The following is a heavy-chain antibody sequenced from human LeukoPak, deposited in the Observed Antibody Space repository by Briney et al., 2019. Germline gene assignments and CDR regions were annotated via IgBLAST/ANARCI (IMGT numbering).Heavy chain of an antibody. D-gene: IGHD6-19*01. CDR3: ARGTVAGTNYYYYGMDV. V-gene: IGHV3-30*03. J-gene: IGHJ6*02. CDR2: ISSDGSNT. CDR1: GFTFSTYG. Sequence: GGSLRLSCAVSGFTFSTYGMHWVRQAPGKGLEWVAVISSDGSNTYHTGSVKGRFTISRDNFKNTLYLQMNSLRAEDTAVYYCARGTVAGTNYYYYGMDVWGQGTTVTVSS.